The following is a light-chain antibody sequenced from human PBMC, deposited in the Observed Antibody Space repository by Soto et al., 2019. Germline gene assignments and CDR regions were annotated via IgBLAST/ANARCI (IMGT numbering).Light chain of an antibody. CDR1: QGIRNL. Sequence: DIPMTQFPSSLSASVGDRVTLTCRASQGIRNLLVWYQQKPEKAPKSLIYGTSNLESGVPSRFSGSGSGTDYTLTISSLQPEDFATYYCQQYDSYPITFGQGTRLEIK. J-gene: IGKJ5*01. CDR2: GTS. CDR3: QQYDSYPIT. V-gene: IGKV1D-16*01.